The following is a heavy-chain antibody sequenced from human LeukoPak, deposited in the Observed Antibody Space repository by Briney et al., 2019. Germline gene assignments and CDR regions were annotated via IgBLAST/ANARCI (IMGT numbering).Heavy chain of an antibody. Sequence: SETLSLTCTVSGGSISSGGYYWSWVRQHPGRGLEWVGYIYYSGSTYYNPSLKSRVTISVDTSKNQFSLKLSSVTAADTAVYYCARDLGSGSWNYYYYGMDVWGQGTTVTVSS. CDR2: IYYSGST. CDR1: GGSISSGGYY. V-gene: IGHV4-31*03. CDR3: ARDLGSGSWNYYYYGMDV. D-gene: IGHD6-13*01. J-gene: IGHJ6*02.